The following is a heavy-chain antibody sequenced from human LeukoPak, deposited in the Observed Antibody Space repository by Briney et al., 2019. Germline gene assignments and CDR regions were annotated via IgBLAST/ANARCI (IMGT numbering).Heavy chain of an antibody. Sequence: ASVKVSCKASGYTFTSYGISWVRQAPGQGLEWMGWISTYTGNTNYAQKLQGRVTMTTDTSTSTAYMELRSLRSDDTALYYCARGRTRYYYDSSGYTPFDYWGQGTLVTVSS. CDR1: GYTFTSYG. CDR3: ARGRTRYYYDSSGYTPFDY. CDR2: ISTYTGNT. V-gene: IGHV1-18*01. D-gene: IGHD3-22*01. J-gene: IGHJ4*02.